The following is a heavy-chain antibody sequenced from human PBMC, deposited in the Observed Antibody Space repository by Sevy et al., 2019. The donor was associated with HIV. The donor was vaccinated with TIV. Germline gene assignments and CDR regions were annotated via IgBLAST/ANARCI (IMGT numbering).Heavy chain of an antibody. Sequence: GGSLRLSCTAYGFTFNQFGFHWVRQAPGKGPEWVAFTLYDGTTKYYADTVRGRFTISIANSKNTLYLQMNNLKPDDTALYHCVKGLGMGQGALLSEDIWGQGTMVTVSS. V-gene: IGHV3-30*02. CDR1: GFTFNQFG. CDR2: TLYDGTTK. J-gene: IGHJ3*02. CDR3: VKGLGMGQGALLSEDI. D-gene: IGHD3-10*01.